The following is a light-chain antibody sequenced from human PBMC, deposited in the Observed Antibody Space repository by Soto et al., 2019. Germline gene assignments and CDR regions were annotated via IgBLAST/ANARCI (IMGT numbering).Light chain of an antibody. V-gene: IGLV2-14*03. J-gene: IGLJ1*01. Sequence: QSVLTQPASESGFPGQSITISCTGTSSDVGGYNYVSWYQHHPGKAPKLMIFDVSNRPSGVSNRFSGSKSGNTASLTISGLQPEDEADYYCSSYTTSNTRQIVFGTGTKVTVL. CDR2: DVS. CDR3: SSYTTSNTRQIV. CDR1: SSDVGGYNY.